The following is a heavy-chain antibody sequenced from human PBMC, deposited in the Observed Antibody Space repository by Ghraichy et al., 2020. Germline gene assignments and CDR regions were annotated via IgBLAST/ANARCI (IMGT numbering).Heavy chain of an antibody. CDR3: ASAMYYYGSATYYEY. D-gene: IGHD3-10*01. Sequence: ASVKVSCKASGYTFINYAVSWVRQAPGQGLEWMGWISPRSGDTKYAQKFQDRVSLTADTSTSTAYMALRSLTSDDTAVYSCASAMYYYGSATYYEYWALGTLVTVSS. CDR1: GYTFINYA. V-gene: IGHV1-18*01. CDR2: ISPRSGDT. J-gene: IGHJ4*02.